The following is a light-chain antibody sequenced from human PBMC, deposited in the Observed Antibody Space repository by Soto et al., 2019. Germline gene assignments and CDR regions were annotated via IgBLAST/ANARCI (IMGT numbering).Light chain of an antibody. J-gene: IGKJ1*01. CDR2: GAS. CDR3: QQYNNWPT. CDR1: QSVNSN. Sequence: EIVMTQSPATLSVSPGERATLSCRASQSVNSNLAWYQQKPGQAPRLLIYGASTRATGVPARFSGSGSGTEFILTVSSLQSEDFAVYFRQQYNNWPTFGQGTKVEIK. V-gene: IGKV3-15*01.